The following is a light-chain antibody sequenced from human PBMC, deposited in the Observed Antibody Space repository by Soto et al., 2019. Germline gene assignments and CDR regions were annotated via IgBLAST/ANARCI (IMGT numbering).Light chain of an antibody. Sequence: QSVLTQPPSVSGAPGQRVTISCTGSRSNIGAGYYVHWYQQLPGTAPKVLIYGNSNRPSGVPDRFSGSKSGTSASLAITGLQAEDEADYYWQSYDSSLTGSVFGGGTKLTVL. V-gene: IGLV1-40*01. CDR1: RSNIGAGYY. CDR2: GNS. J-gene: IGLJ2*01. CDR3: QSYDSSLTGSV.